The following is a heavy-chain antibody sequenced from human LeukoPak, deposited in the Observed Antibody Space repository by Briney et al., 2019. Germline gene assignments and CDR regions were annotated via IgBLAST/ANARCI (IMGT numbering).Heavy chain of an antibody. D-gene: IGHD1-1*01. Sequence: GGSLRLSCAASGFTFSSFWMGWFRQAPGKGLEWVASIKYDESEKHYVDSVKGRFTVSRDNAKNSLYLQMNNLRAEDTAVYFCARITTNGYFEYWGQGTLVTVSS. CDR3: ARITTNGYFEY. V-gene: IGHV3-7*01. J-gene: IGHJ4*02. CDR1: GFTFSSFW. CDR2: IKYDESEK.